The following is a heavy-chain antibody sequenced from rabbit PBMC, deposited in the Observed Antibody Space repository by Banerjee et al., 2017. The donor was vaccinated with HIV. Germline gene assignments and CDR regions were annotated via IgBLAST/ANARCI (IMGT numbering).Heavy chain of an antibody. CDR1: GFTLSSYY. D-gene: IGHD6-1*01. CDR3: ARGNTYAWLIDAYATDFNL. J-gene: IGHJ4*01. V-gene: IGHV1S40*01. Sequence: QSLEESGGGLVQPEGSLTLTCTASGFTLSSYYMSWVRQAPGKGLELIACIYIGDGITYYASWVNGRFTISKTSSTTVTLQMTSLTAADTATYFCARGNTYAWLIDAYATDFNLWGPGTLVTVS. CDR2: IYIGDGIT.